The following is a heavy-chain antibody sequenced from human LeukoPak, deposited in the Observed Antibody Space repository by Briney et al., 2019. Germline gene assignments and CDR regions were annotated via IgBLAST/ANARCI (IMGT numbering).Heavy chain of an antibody. CDR3: ARRIAVAAPTGHSAFDY. J-gene: IGHJ4*02. Sequence: PSETLSLTCTVSGGSISSYYWSWIRQPPGKGLEWIGYIYYSGSTNYNPSLKSRVTISVDTSKNQFSLKLSSVTAADTAVYYCARRIAVAAPTGHSAFDYWGQGTLVTVSS. D-gene: IGHD6-19*01. CDR2: IYYSGST. CDR1: GGSISSYY. V-gene: IGHV4-59*08.